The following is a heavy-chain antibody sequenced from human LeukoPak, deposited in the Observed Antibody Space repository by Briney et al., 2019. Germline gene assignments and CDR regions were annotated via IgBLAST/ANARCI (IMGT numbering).Heavy chain of an antibody. CDR2: IQYDGSYK. Sequence: GGSLRLSCAPSGFTFSFYGMHWVRQAPGKGLEWVAFIQYDGSYKFYADSVQGRFSISRDYSKNTLFLQMNSLRAEDTALYYCAKTSDQLPYSKFDFWGQGTLVTVSS. J-gene: IGHJ4*02. CDR1: GFTFSFYG. D-gene: IGHD1-7*01. V-gene: IGHV3-30*02. CDR3: AKTSDQLPYSKFDF.